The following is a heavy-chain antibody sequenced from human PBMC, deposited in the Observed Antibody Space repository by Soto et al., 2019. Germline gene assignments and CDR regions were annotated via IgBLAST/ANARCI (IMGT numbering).Heavy chain of an antibody. J-gene: IGHJ3*02. CDR1: GFTFSSYA. D-gene: IGHD6-13*01. CDR2: ISYDGSNK. V-gene: IGHV3-30-3*01. Sequence: QVQLVESGGGVVQPGRSLRLSCAASGFTFSSYAMHWVRQAPGKGLEWVAVISYDGSNKYYADSVKGRFTISRDNSKNTLYLQMNSLRAEDTAVYYCARSRGGIAAAGNDAFDIWGHGTMVTVSS. CDR3: ARSRGGIAAAGNDAFDI.